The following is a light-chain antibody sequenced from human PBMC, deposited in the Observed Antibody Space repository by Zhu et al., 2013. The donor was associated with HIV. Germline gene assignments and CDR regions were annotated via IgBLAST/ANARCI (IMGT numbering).Light chain of an antibody. Sequence: SYELTQPPSVSVSPGQTASITCSGDKLGDKYSSWYQQKPGQSPVLVIYQDSKRPSGIPERFSGSNSGNTATLTISGTQAMDEADYYCQAWDSSTEVFGGGTKLTVL. CDR3: QAWDSSTEV. CDR2: QDS. CDR1: KLGDKY. V-gene: IGLV3-1*01. J-gene: IGLJ2*01.